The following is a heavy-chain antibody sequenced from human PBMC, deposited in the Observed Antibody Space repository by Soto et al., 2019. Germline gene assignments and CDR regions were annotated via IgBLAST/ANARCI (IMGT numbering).Heavy chain of an antibody. Sequence: QLQLQASGPGRVKPSETPSLTCTVSGGSINSNQYCWGWIRQPPGQGLGAIGTIFYSGNTYYNPSLKSRVTISIDTSKNQVSLRLTSVTAADTAVYYCARLTSWQQQLVDPWGQGTLVTVSS. CDR3: ARLTSWQQQLVDP. CDR1: GGSINSNQYC. CDR2: IFYSGNT. V-gene: IGHV4-39*01. J-gene: IGHJ5*02. D-gene: IGHD6-13*01.